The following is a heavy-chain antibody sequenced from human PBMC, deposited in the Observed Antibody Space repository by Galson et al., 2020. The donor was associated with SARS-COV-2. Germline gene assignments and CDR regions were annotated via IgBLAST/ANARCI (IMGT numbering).Heavy chain of an antibody. J-gene: IGHJ6*02. CDR1: GFTFSSYE. V-gene: IGHV3-48*03. Sequence: GGSLRLSCAASGFTFSSYEMNWVRQAPGKGLEWVSYISSSGSTIYYADSVKGRFTISRDNAKNSLYLQMNSLRAEDTAVYYCASLYSSSWSSYYGMDVWGQGTTVTVSS. CDR2: ISSSGSTI. D-gene: IGHD6-13*01. CDR3: ASLYSSSWSSYYGMDV.